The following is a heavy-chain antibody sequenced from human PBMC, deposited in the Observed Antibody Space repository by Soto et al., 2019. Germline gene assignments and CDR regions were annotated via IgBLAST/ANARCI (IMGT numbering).Heavy chain of an antibody. CDR2: ISGSGGST. CDR3: AKDFSPYSSGWSIWFDP. Sequence: PGGSLRLSCAASGFTFSSYAMSWVRQAPGKGLEWVSAISGSGGSTYYADSVKGRFTISRDNSKNTLYLQMNSLRAEDTAVYYCAKDFSPYSSGWSIWFDPWGQGTLVTVSS. CDR1: GFTFSSYA. J-gene: IGHJ5*02. D-gene: IGHD6-19*01. V-gene: IGHV3-23*01.